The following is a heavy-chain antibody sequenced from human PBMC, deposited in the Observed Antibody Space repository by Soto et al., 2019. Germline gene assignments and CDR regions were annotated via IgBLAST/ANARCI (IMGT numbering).Heavy chain of an antibody. J-gene: IGHJ6*02. CDR3: ARRIPFGYGMDV. Sequence: EVQLVESGGGLVQPGGPLRLSCAASGFTFSSYAMHWVRQAPGKGLEYVSVITSSGGNTDYASSVKGRFTISRDNSKTTLYLQMGSLRAEDMAVYYCARRIPFGYGMDVWGQGTTVTVSS. CDR1: GFTFSSYA. CDR2: ITSSGGNT. D-gene: IGHD2-21*01. V-gene: IGHV3-64*01.